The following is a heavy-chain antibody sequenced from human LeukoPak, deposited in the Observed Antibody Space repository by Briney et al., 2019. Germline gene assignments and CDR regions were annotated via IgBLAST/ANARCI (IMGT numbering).Heavy chain of an antibody. V-gene: IGHV3-33*01. D-gene: IGHD4-17*01. CDR3: ARGTVTTQLDY. J-gene: IGHJ4*02. CDR2: IWYDGSNK. Sequence: PGRSLRLSCAASGFTFSSYGMHWVRQAPGKGLEWVAVIWYDGSNKYYADSVKGRFTIPRDNSKNTLYLQMNSLRAEDTAVYYCARGTVTTQLDYWGQGTLVTVSS. CDR1: GFTFSSYG.